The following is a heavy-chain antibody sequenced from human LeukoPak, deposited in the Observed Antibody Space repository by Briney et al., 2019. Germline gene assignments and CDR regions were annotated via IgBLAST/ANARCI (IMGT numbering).Heavy chain of an antibody. D-gene: IGHD3-22*01. CDR1: GFTFSSNG. V-gene: IGHV3-64*01. CDR3: ARVRAGLYDSSGYFLDY. Sequence: GGSLRLSCAASGFTFSSNGMHWVSQAPGKGLEYVSAISSDGGRTYYANSVKGRFTISRDNSKNTLYLQMGSLRAEDMAVYYCARVRAGLYDSSGYFLDYWGQGTLVTVSS. J-gene: IGHJ4*02. CDR2: ISSDGGRT.